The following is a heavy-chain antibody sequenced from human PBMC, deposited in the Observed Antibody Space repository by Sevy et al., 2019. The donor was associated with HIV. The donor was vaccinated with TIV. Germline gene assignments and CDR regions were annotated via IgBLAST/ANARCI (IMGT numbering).Heavy chain of an antibody. J-gene: IGHJ5*02. CDR3: ARDGTDYYDSSGYLKWFDP. V-gene: IGHV1-69*13. Sequence: SVKVSCKASGGTFSSYAISWVRQAPGQGLEWMGGIIPIFGTANYAQKFQGRVTITGDESTSTAYMGLGSLRSEDTAVYYCARDGTDYYDSSGYLKWFDPWGQGTLVTVSS. CDR2: IIPIFGTA. CDR1: GGTFSSYA. D-gene: IGHD3-22*01.